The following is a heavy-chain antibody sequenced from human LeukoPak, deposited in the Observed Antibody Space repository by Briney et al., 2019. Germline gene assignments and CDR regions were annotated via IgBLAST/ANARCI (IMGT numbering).Heavy chain of an antibody. J-gene: IGHJ5*02. D-gene: IGHD3-22*01. CDR2: IYYSGST. V-gene: IGHV4-39*01. CDR1: GGSISSSSYY. CDR3: ARRRGTYYYDSSGYYEKNWFDP. Sequence: SETLFLTCTVSGGSISSSSYYWGWIRQPPGKGLEWVGSIYYSGSTYYNPSLKSRVTISVDTSKNQFSLKLSSVTAADTAAYYCARRRGTYYYDSSGYYEKNWFDPWGQGTLVTVSS.